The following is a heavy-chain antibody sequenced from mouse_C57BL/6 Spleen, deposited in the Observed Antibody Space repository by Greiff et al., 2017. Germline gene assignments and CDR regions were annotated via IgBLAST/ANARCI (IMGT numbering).Heavy chain of an antibody. J-gene: IGHJ2*01. CDR2: IDPSDSYT. D-gene: IGHD2-5*01. CDR3: ARVAYYSNSYYFDY. Sequence: QVQLQQPGAELVMPGASVKLSCKASGYTFTSYWMHWVKQRPGQGLEWIGEIDPSDSYTNYNQKFKGKSTLTVDKSSSTAYMQLSSLTSEDSAVYYCARVAYYSNSYYFDYWGQGTTLTVSS. CDR1: GYTFTSYW. V-gene: IGHV1-69*01.